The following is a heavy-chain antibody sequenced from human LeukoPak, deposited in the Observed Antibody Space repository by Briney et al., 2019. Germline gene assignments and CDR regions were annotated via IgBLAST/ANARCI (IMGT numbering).Heavy chain of an antibody. Sequence: GGSLRLSCAASGFTFSSYWMHWVRQAPGKGLEWVANIKLDGTEKYYVDSVKGRFTISRDNAKNSLYLQMNSLRAEDTAVYYCAKGSYSSGWYESDYWGQGTLVTVSS. D-gene: IGHD6-19*01. CDR2: IKLDGTEK. J-gene: IGHJ4*02. V-gene: IGHV3-7*05. CDR1: GFTFSSYW. CDR3: AKGSYSSGWYESDY.